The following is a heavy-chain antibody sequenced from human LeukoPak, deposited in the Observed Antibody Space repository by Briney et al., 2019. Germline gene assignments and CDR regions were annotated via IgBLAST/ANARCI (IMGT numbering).Heavy chain of an antibody. D-gene: IGHD3-9*01. CDR3: AKAYYDILTGYYNVIPFDY. CDR2: ISGSGGST. CDR1: GFTFSSYA. J-gene: IGHJ4*02. V-gene: IGHV3-23*01. Sequence: GGSLRLSCAASGFTFSSYAMSWVRQAPGKGLEWVSAISGSGGSTYYADSVKGRFTISRDNSKNTLYLQMNSLRAEDTAIYYYAKAYYDILTGYYNVIPFDYWGQGTLVTVSS.